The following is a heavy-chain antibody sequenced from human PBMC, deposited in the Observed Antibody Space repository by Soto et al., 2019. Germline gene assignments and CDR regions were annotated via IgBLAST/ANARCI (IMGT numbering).Heavy chain of an antibody. CDR3: AKGSSGGRPYYFDH. V-gene: IGHV3-23*01. CDR2: ISHSGGST. Sequence: GGSLRLSCAASGFTSGSYAMSWVRQAPGKGLEWVSAISHSGGSTYYADSVKGRFTISRDNSVNTVSLQMNSLRAEDTALYYCAKGSSGGRPYYFDHWGQGTLATVSS. J-gene: IGHJ4*02. CDR1: GFTSGSYA. D-gene: IGHD2-15*01.